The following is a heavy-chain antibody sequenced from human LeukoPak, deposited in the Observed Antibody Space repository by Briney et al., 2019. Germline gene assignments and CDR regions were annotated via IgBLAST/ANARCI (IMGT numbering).Heavy chain of an antibody. J-gene: IGHJ4*02. CDR1: GFIFDTHT. V-gene: IGHV3-15*01. CDR3: ITGDYDFWSGFYSPNHYFDY. CDR2: IKGKTAAGAP. Sequence: GGSLRLSCTASGFIFDTHTLTWVRQAPGKGLEWVGRIKGKTAAGAPDYVASVKGRFTISRDDSKNTLFLQMNSLKTEDTAVYYCITGDYDFWSGFYSPNHYFDYWGQGTLVTVSS. D-gene: IGHD3-3*01.